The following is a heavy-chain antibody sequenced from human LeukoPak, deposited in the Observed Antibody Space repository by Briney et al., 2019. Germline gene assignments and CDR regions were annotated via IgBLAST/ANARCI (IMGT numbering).Heavy chain of an antibody. J-gene: IGHJ6*03. D-gene: IGHD4-17*01. Sequence: GASVKVSCKASGYTFTSYYMHWVRQAPGRGLEWMGIINPSGGSTSYAQKFQGRVTMTRDMSTSTVYMELSSLRSEDTAVYYCASASGDYGSLATMDVWGKGTTVTVSS. V-gene: IGHV1-46*01. CDR2: INPSGGST. CDR1: GYTFTSYY. CDR3: ASASGDYGSLATMDV.